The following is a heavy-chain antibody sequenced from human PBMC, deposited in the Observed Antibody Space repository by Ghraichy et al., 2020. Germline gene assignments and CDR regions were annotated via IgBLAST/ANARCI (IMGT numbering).Heavy chain of an antibody. CDR3: ARVHGSGTTSYFDY. Sequence: SETLSLTCTVSGGSISSYYWSWIRQPPGKGLEWIGYIYYSGSTNYNPSLKSRVTISVDTSKNQFSLKLSSVTAADTAVYYCARVHGSGTTSYFDYWGQGTLVTVSS. J-gene: IGHJ4*02. V-gene: IGHV4-59*01. CDR1: GGSISSYY. D-gene: IGHD1-26*01. CDR2: IYYSGST.